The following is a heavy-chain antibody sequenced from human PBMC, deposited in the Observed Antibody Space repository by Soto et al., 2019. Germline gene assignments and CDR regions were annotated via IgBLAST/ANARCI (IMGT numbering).Heavy chain of an antibody. CDR2: IYYSGST. CDR1: GGSVSSGSYY. CDR3: AAAGTSLYGMDV. V-gene: IGHV4-61*01. D-gene: IGHD6-13*01. Sequence: QVQLQESGPGLVKPSETLSLTCTVSGGSVSSGSYYWSWIRQPPGKGLEGIGYIYYSGSTNYNPSLKSRVTISVDTSKNQFSLKLSSVTAADTAVYYCAAAGTSLYGMDVWGQGTTVTVSS. J-gene: IGHJ6*02.